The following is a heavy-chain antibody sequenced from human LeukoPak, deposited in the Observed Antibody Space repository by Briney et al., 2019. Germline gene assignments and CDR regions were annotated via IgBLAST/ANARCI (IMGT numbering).Heavy chain of an antibody. V-gene: IGHV3-23*01. CDR2: LNNGGDDT. CDR3: AKGRARDGYSY. CDR1: GITFSSSD. J-gene: IGHJ4*01. D-gene: IGHD5-24*01. Sequence: GGSLRLSCAASGITFSSSDTTWVRQAPGKGLEWVSSLNNGGDDTYYADSVKGRFTISRDNSKNTLYLQMNSLRVEDTAVYYCAKGRARDGYSYWGHGILVTVSS.